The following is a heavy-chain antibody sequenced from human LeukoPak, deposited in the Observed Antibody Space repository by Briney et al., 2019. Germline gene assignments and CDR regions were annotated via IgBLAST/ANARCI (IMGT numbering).Heavy chain of an antibody. CDR3: ARVSLLDDGGLVDY. CDR1: GFTFSDYY. Sequence: GGSLRLSCAASGFTFSDYYMTWFRQAPGKGLEWVSYISGGSSYTNFADSVKGRFTISRDNAKNSLYLQMNSLRAEDTAVYYCARVSLLDDGGLVDYWGQGTLVTVSS. CDR2: ISGGSSYT. J-gene: IGHJ4*02. V-gene: IGHV3-11*06. D-gene: IGHD4-23*01.